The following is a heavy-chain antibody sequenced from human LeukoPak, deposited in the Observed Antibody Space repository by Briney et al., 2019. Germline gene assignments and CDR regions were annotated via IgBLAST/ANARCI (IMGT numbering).Heavy chain of an antibody. CDR3: AKSQLCDSSGYWTVYYGMDV. Sequence: GGSLRLSCSASGLTFSTYAMSWVRQAPGKGLEWVSAISGSGYSTYYADSVKGRFTISRDSSRNTLNLQMNSLRAEDTAVYYCAKSQLCDSSGYWTVYYGMDVWGQGTTVTVS. CDR1: GLTFSTYA. J-gene: IGHJ6*02. D-gene: IGHD3-22*01. V-gene: IGHV3-23*01. CDR2: ISGSGYST.